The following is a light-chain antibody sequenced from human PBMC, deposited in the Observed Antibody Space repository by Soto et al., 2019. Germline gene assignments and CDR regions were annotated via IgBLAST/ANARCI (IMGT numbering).Light chain of an antibody. V-gene: IGKV3-20*01. CDR2: DTS. CDR1: QSLSSKY. J-gene: IGKJ1*01. Sequence: EVVLSQSPGILSLSPGERATLSCRASQSLSSKYLAWYQQKPGQAPRPLIYDTSNRATGVPDRFSGSGSGTDFTLTISRLEPEDFAVYYCQQYGSSPRTFGQGTKVDIK. CDR3: QQYGSSPRT.